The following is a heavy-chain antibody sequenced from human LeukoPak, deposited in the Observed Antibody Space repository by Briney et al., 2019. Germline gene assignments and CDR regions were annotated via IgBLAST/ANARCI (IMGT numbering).Heavy chain of an antibody. Sequence: GGSLRLSCAASGLTVSSNYMSWVRQAPGKGLEWVSVIYSGGSTYYADSVKGRFTISRDNSKNTLYLQMNSLRAEDTAVYYCARVPKADCSGGSCYFDYWGQGTLVTVSS. V-gene: IGHV3-53*01. CDR3: ARVPKADCSGGSCYFDY. D-gene: IGHD2-15*01. CDR1: GLTVSSNY. CDR2: IYSGGST. J-gene: IGHJ4*02.